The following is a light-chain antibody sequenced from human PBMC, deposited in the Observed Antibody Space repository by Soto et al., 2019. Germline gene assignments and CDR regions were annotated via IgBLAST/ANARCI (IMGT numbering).Light chain of an antibody. CDR3: LHHGSSLWT. Sequence: ETVMTHSPATLSVSPGERATLSFRASQSVNSNLAWYQQKPGQAPRLLIYGVSSRASGIPDRFFGSGSGTDFTLTISRLEPEDFAMYYCLHHGSSLWTFGQGTKVDIK. J-gene: IGKJ1*01. CDR2: GVS. CDR1: QSVNSN. V-gene: IGKV3-20*01.